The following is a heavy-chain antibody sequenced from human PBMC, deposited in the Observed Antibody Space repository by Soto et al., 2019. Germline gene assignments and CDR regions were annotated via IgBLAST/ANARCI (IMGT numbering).Heavy chain of an antibody. D-gene: IGHD5-12*01. CDR2: IYYSGST. CDR3: AREITVVTNDAFDI. CDR1: GGSISSGGYY. Sequence: SETLSLTCTVSGGSISSGGYYWSWIRQHPGKGLEWIGYIYYSGSTYYNPSLKSRVTISVDTSKNQFSLKLSSVTAADTAVYYCAREITVVTNDAFDIWGQGTMVTVSS. J-gene: IGHJ3*02. V-gene: IGHV4-31*03.